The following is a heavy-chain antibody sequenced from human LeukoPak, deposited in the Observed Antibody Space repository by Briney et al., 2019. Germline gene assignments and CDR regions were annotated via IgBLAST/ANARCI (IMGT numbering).Heavy chain of an antibody. CDR3: TAVCGTSCHNYSYYYMDV. D-gene: IGHD2-2*02. J-gene: IGHJ6*03. CDR2: IKQDGSEK. Sequence: GGSLRLSCAASGFTFSSYWMSWVRQAPGKGLEWVANIKQDGSEKYYVDSVKGRFTISRDNAKNSLYLQMNSLRAEDTAVYYCTAVCGTSCHNYSYYYMDVWGKGTTVTISS. CDR1: GFTFSSYW. V-gene: IGHV3-7*03.